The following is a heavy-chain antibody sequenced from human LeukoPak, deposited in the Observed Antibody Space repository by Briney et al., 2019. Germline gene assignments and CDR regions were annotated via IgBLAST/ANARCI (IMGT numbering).Heavy chain of an antibody. CDR2: IKQDGWEK. CDR1: RFTLRSQW. CDR3: TRLNSYGSYCFDY. J-gene: IGHJ4*02. D-gene: IGHD5-18*01. V-gene: IGHV3-7*01. Sequence: PGWAVTVSCPASRFTLRSQWRRWLRQAPAKGLEGVGNIKQDGWEKYYVDSVKGRFTISRDNDKNPLYLQINSLSAEDTAVYYCTRLNSYGSYCFDYWGERTLVTVSS.